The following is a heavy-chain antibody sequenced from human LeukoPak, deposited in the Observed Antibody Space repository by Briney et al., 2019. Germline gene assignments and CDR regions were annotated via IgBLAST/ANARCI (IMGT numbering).Heavy chain of an antibody. J-gene: IGHJ4*02. Sequence: GGSLRLSCAASGFTFSSYAMSWVRQAPGKGLEWVSAISGSGGSTYYADSVKGRFTISRDNSKNTLYLQMNSLRAEDTAVYYCAKSPGTTGTPSSYFDYWGQGTLVTVSS. CDR1: GFTFSSYA. CDR3: AKSPGTTGTPSSYFDY. D-gene: IGHD1-1*01. V-gene: IGHV3-23*01. CDR2: ISGSGGST.